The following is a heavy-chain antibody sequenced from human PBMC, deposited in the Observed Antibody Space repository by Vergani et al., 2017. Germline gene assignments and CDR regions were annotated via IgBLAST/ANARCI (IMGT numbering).Heavy chain of an antibody. D-gene: IGHD2-21*01. CDR2: IYYSGST. CDR1: GGSMSGYN. CDR3: ARITHTRWFDP. Sequence: QVRLQESGPGLVKPSETLSLTCSVSGGSMSGYNWSWIRQPPGKELEWIGSIYYSGSTNYNPSLKSRVTISVDTSKNQFSLKLSSVTAADTAVYYCARITHTRWFDPWGQGTLVTVSS. V-gene: IGHV4-59*12. J-gene: IGHJ5*02.